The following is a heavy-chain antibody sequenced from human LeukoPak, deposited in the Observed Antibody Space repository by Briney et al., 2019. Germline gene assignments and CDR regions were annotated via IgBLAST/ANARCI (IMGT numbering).Heavy chain of an antibody. D-gene: IGHD1-1*01. CDR3: ATDGGGTGTTWRFDP. Sequence: SETLSLTCTVSGGSTSSYYWSWIRQPAGKGLERIGRIYTSGSTNYNPSLKSRVAMSVDTSKNQFSLKLSSVTAADTAVYYCATDGGGTGTTWRFDPWGQGTLVTVSS. CDR1: GGSTSSYY. CDR2: IYTSGST. V-gene: IGHV4-4*07. J-gene: IGHJ5*02.